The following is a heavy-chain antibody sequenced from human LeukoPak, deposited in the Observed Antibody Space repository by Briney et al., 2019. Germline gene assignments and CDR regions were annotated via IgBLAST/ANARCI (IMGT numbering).Heavy chain of an antibody. CDR2: IYPGDSDT. V-gene: IGHV5-51*01. J-gene: IGHJ4*02. Sequence: GESLKISCKASGYSFPSYWIGWVRQMPGKGLEWMGTIYPGDSDTKYSPSFQGQVTISADKSISTAYLRWSSLKASDTAMYYCARPAAGSIFDDSWGQGTLVTVSS. CDR1: GYSFPSYW. CDR3: ARPAAGSIFDDS. D-gene: IGHD6-13*01.